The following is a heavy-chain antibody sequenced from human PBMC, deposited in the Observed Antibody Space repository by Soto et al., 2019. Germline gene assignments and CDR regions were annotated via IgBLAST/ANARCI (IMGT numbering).Heavy chain of an antibody. Sequence: ASVKVSCKASGYTFTSYDINWVRQATGQGLEWMGWMNPNSGNTGYAQKFQGRVTMTRNTSISTAYMELSSLRSEDTAVYYCAGLYYDYVWGGYRKKLAEYWGQGTLVTVSS. CDR1: GYTFTSYD. CDR3: AGLYYDYVWGGYRKKLAEY. V-gene: IGHV1-8*01. J-gene: IGHJ4*02. D-gene: IGHD3-16*02. CDR2: MNPNSGNT.